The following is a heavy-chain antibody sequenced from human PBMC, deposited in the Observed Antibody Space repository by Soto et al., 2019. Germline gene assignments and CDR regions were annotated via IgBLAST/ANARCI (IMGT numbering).Heavy chain of an antibody. J-gene: IGHJ5*02. D-gene: IGHD6-13*01. CDR3: ARERPDGSRLDL. CDR1: GGSISSGDYY. V-gene: IGHV4-30-4*01. Sequence: SETLSLTCTISGGSISSGDYYWSWIRQPPGKGLEWIGYIYYSGSTYYNPSLKSRVTISVDTSKNQFSLKLSSVTAADTAVYYCARERPDGSRLDLWGQGTLVSVSS. CDR2: IYYSGST.